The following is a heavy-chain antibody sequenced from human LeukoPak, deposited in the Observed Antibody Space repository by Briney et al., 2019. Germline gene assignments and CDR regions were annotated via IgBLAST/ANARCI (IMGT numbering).Heavy chain of an antibody. D-gene: IGHD2-15*01. J-gene: IGHJ4*02. V-gene: IGHV3-30*18. CDR1: GFTFSSYG. Sequence: SGGSLRLSCAASGFTFSSYGMHWVRQAPGKGLEWVAVISYDGSNKYYADSVKGRFTISRDSSKNTLYLQMNSLRAEDTAVYYCAKDYSGGSLLGSFDYWGQGTLVTVSS. CDR2: ISYDGSNK. CDR3: AKDYSGGSLLGSFDY.